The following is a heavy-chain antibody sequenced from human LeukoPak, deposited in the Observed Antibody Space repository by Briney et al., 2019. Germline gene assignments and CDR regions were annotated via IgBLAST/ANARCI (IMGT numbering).Heavy chain of an antibody. V-gene: IGHV3-30*03. J-gene: IGHJ4*02. CDR1: GFTFSSYG. CDR3: ASYPQVGDY. Sequence: PGGSLRLSCAASGFTFSSYGMHWVRQAPGKGLEWVAVISYDGSNKYYADSVKGRFTISRDNSKNTLYPQMNSLRAEDTAVYYCASYPQVGDYWGQGTLVTVSS. D-gene: IGHD1-26*01. CDR2: ISYDGSNK.